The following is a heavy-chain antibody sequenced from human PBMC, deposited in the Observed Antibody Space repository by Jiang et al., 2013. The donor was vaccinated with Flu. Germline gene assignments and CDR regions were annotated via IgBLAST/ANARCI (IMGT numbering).Heavy chain of an antibody. J-gene: IGHJ4*02. Sequence: SQTLSLTCAISGDSVSSNSAAWNWIRQSPSRGLEWLGRTYYRSKWYNDYAVSVKSRITINPDTSKNQFSLQLNSVTPEDTAVYYCARDSFSRLLWFGELLRYFDYWGQGTLVTVSS. CDR2: TYYRSKWYN. D-gene: IGHD3-10*01. CDR3: ARDSFSRLLWFGELLRYFDY. CDR1: GDSVSSNSAA. V-gene: IGHV6-1*01.